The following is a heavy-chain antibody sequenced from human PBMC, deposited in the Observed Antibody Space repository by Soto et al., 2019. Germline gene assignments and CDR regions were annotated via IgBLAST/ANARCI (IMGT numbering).Heavy chain of an antibody. V-gene: IGHV6-1*01. CDR3: AREGIADRLPYYYGMDV. J-gene: IGHJ6*02. D-gene: IGHD6-6*01. CDR1: GDSVSSNSAA. CDR2: TYYRSKWYN. Sequence: SQTLSLTCAISGDSVSSNSAAWNWIRQSPSRGLEWLGRTYYRSKWYNDYAVSVKSRITINPDTSKNQFSLQLNSVTPEDTAVYYCAREGIADRLPYYYGMDVWGQGTRVTFSS.